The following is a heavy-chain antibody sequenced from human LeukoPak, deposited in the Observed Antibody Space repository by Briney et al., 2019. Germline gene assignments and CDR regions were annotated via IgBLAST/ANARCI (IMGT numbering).Heavy chain of an antibody. Sequence: GGSLRLSCAASGFTFSDYYMSWIRQAPGKGLEWVSYISSSGSTIYYADSAKGRFTISRDNAKNSLYLQMNSLRAEDTAVYYCARDSYYDFWSGYYTGIGYWGQGTLVTVSS. CDR3: ARDSYYDFWSGYYTGIGY. CDR1: GFTFSDYY. V-gene: IGHV3-11*01. CDR2: ISSSGSTI. D-gene: IGHD3-3*01. J-gene: IGHJ4*02.